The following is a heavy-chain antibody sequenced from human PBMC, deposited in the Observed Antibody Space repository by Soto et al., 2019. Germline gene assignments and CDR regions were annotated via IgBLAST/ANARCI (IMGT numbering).Heavy chain of an antibody. CDR2: ISSSGNT. D-gene: IGHD2-15*01. V-gene: IGHV4-59*01. Sequence: SETLSLTCTVSDGSISNSYWSWIRQPPGKGLEWIGYISSSGNTNYNPSLKSRVSISVDTSKTQFSLNLTSVTAADTAVYYCPRAPMLLTRSYFDSWGQGTPVTVSS. CDR3: PRAPMLLTRSYFDS. J-gene: IGHJ4*02. CDR1: DGSISNSY.